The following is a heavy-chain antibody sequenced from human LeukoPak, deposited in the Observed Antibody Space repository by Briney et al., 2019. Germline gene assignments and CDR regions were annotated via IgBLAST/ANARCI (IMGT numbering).Heavy chain of an antibody. V-gene: IGHV3-48*04. J-gene: IGHJ3*02. D-gene: IGHD6-19*01. CDR1: GFTFSSYS. CDR3: ARDRSSGCAFDI. Sequence: GGSLRLSCAASGFTFSSYSMNWVRQAPGKGLEWVSYISSSSSTIYYADSVKGRFTISRDNAKNSLYLQMDSLRAEDTAVYYCARDRSSGCAFDIWGQGTMVTVSS. CDR2: ISSSSSTI.